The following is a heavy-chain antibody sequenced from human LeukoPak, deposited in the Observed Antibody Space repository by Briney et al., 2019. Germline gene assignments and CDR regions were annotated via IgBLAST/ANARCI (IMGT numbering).Heavy chain of an antibody. Sequence: PSETLSLTCTVSGYSITNGYYWGWIRQPPGKGLKWIGSIYHDGRIDYNPSLKSRVTISVDTSKNQFSLNLSSVTAADTALYFCASSDGQPPRFDSSYDVFDYWGQGTLVTVSS. D-gene: IGHD5-12*01. CDR1: GYSITNGYY. CDR3: ASSDGQPPRFDSSYDVFDY. CDR2: IYHDGRI. J-gene: IGHJ4*02. V-gene: IGHV4-38-2*02.